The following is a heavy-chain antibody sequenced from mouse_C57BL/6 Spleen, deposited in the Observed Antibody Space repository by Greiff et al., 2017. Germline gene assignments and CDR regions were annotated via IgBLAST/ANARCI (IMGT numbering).Heavy chain of an antibody. Sequence: VQLQQSGAELMKPGASVKLSCKATGYTFTGYWIEWVKQRPGHGLEWIGEILPGSGSTNYNEKFKGKATFPADTSSNTAYMQLSSLTTEDSAIYYCARYPYYYGSSDWYFDVWGTGTTVTVSS. CDR3: ARYPYYYGSSDWYFDV. CDR1: GYTFTGYW. CDR2: ILPGSGST. D-gene: IGHD1-1*01. J-gene: IGHJ1*03. V-gene: IGHV1-9*01.